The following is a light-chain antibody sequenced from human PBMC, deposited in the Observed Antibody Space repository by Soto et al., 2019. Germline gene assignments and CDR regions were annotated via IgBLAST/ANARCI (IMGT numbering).Light chain of an antibody. CDR2: DDS. CDR1: NIGRKS. Sequence: SYELTQPPSVSVAPGQTARITCGGNNIGRKSVHWYQQKPGQAPVLVVYDDSDRPSGIPERFSGSISGNTATLTISRVEVGDEADYYCQVWDSISDHWVFGGGTQLTVL. CDR3: QVWDSISDHWV. J-gene: IGLJ3*02. V-gene: IGLV3-21*02.